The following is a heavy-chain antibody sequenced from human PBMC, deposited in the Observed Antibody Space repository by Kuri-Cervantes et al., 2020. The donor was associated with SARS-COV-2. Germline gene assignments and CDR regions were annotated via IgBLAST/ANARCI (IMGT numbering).Heavy chain of an antibody. D-gene: IGHD6-13*01. CDR1: GGSVSSGSYY. CDR2: IYYSRST. J-gene: IGHJ5*02. V-gene: IGHV4-61*01. CDR3: ASSGAAAGLDWFDP. Sequence: GSLRLSCTVSGGSVSSGSYYWSWIRPPPGKGLEWIGYIYYSRSTNYNPSLKSRVTISVDTSKNQFSLKLSSVTAADTAVYYCASSGAAAGLDWFDPWGQGTLVTVSS.